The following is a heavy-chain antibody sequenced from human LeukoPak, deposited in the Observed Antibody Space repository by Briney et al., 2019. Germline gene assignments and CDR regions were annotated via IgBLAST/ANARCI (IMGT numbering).Heavy chain of an antibody. Sequence: GRSLRLSCAASGFTFSSYAMHWVRQAPGKGLEWVAVISYDGSNKYYADSVKGRFTISRDNSKNTLYLQMNSLRAEDTAVYYCARPKNGYSYGYKDYWGQGTLVTVSS. CDR3: ARPKNGYSYGYKDY. V-gene: IGHV3-30-3*01. CDR1: GFTFSSYA. CDR2: ISYDGSNK. D-gene: IGHD5-18*01. J-gene: IGHJ4*02.